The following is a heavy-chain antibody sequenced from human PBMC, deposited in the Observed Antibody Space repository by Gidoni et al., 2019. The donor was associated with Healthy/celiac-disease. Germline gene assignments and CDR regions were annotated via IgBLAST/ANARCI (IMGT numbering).Heavy chain of an antibody. CDR2: IYYSGST. J-gene: IGHJ2*01. D-gene: IGHD3-10*01. CDR1: GGSISSSY. V-gene: IGHV4-59*01. Sequence: QVQLQESGPGLVTPSETLSLTCTVSGGSISSSYWSWIRPPPGKGLEWIGYIYYSGSTNYNPSLKSRVTISVDTSKNQFSLKLSSVTAADTAVYYCARVPGWFGELSGPNWYFDLWGRGTLVTVSS. CDR3: ARVPGWFGELSGPNWYFDL.